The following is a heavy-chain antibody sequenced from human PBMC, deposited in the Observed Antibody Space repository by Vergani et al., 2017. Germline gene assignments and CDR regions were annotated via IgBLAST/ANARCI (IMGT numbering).Heavy chain of an antibody. Sequence: QVQLQESCPGLVKPSQTLSLTCTVSGASINNEFYYWHWIRQPAGKGLELIGRIYVSGITDYNSSLQSRVSMSVDTSKNQVSLTLTSVTAADTAVYYCARDNKQLRPRAFDLWGKGTMVTVSS. D-gene: IGHD4-23*01. J-gene: IGHJ3*01. V-gene: IGHV4-61*02. CDR2: IYVSGIT. CDR1: GASINNEFYY. CDR3: ARDNKQLRPRAFDL.